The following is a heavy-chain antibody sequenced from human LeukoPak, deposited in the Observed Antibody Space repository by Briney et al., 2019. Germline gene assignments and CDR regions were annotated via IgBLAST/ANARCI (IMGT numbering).Heavy chain of an antibody. CDR3: AGDPGIQAEIRNDAFDI. CDR2: IWYDGSNK. CDR1: GFTFSSYG. D-gene: IGHD5-18*01. Sequence: GRSLRLSCAASGFTFSSYGMHWVRQAPGKGLEWVAVIWYDGSNKYYADSVKGRFTISRDNSKNTLYLQMNSLRAEDTAVYYCAGDPGIQAEIRNDAFDIWGQGTMVTVSS. J-gene: IGHJ3*02. V-gene: IGHV3-33*01.